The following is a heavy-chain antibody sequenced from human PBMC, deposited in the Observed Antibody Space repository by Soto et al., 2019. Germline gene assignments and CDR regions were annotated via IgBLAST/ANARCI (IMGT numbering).Heavy chain of an antibody. CDR1: GYTFTIYG. CDR2: ISAYNGNT. CDR3: ARDLGRASYYDLRPLTGWFDP. Sequence: ASLKGYCKPSGYTFTIYGISWVGKKTEQVFDFVGWISAYNGNTNYAQKLQGRVTMTTDTSTSTAYMELRSLRSDDTAVYYCARDLGRASYYDLRPLTGWFDPWGQGTLVSVSS. J-gene: IGHJ5*02. D-gene: IGHD3-22*01. V-gene: IGHV1-18*01.